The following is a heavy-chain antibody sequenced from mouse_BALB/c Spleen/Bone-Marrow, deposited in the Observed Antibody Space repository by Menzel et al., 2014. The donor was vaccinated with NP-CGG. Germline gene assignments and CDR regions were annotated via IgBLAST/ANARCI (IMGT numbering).Heavy chain of an antibody. CDR1: GFDFSRYW. V-gene: IGHV4-1*02. CDR3: XXXXXXXXFAY. Sequence: VQLQQSGGGLVQPGGSLKFSCAASGFDFSRYWMSXVRQAPXKXXXXIGEIXPXXXXINYAPSLKYKFIISRDNAKNTLYLQXXKVRSEDTAXXXXXXXXXXXXFAYWGXXTTLTVSS. J-gene: IGHJ2*01. CDR2: IXPXXXXI.